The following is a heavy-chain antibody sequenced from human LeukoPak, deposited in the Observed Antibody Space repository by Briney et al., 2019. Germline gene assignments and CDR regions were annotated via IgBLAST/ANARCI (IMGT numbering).Heavy chain of an antibody. CDR1: GYTFTSYD. CDR3: ARGQLAMVRGVFWGRHYYYYMDV. D-gene: IGHD3-10*01. Sequence: GGSVKVSCKASGYTFTSYDINWVRQATGQGLEWMGWMNPNSGNTGYAQKFQGRVTMTRNTSISTAYMELSSLRSEDTAVYYCARGQLAMVRGVFWGRHYYYYMDVRGKGTTVTISS. CDR2: MNPNSGNT. V-gene: IGHV1-8*01. J-gene: IGHJ6*03.